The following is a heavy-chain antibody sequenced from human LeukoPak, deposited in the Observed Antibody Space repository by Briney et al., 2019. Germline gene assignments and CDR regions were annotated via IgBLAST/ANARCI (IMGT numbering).Heavy chain of an antibody. Sequence: SETLSLTCTVSGGSISSYYWSWIRLPPGKGLEWIGYIYYSGSTSYNPSLKSRVTISVDTSKNQFSLKLSSVTAADTAVYYCTQKSPYGDFGAFDIWGQGTMVTVSS. CDR2: IYYSGST. V-gene: IGHV4-59*01. CDR3: TQKSPYGDFGAFDI. D-gene: IGHD3-10*01. J-gene: IGHJ3*02. CDR1: GGSISSYY.